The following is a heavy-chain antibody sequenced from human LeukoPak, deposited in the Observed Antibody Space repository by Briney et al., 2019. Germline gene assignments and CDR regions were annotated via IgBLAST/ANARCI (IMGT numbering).Heavy chain of an antibody. V-gene: IGHV3-74*01. CDR3: ARDVSHSGELSPLLDY. D-gene: IGHD3-16*02. J-gene: IGHJ4*02. CDR1: GFTFSNYW. CDR2: INSDGSST. Sequence: QAGGSLRLSCAASGFTFSNYWMHWVRQAPGKGLVWVSRINSDGSSTNYGDSVKGRFTISRDNAKNTLYLQMNSLRAEDTAVYYCARDVSHSGELSPLLDYWGQGTLVTVSS.